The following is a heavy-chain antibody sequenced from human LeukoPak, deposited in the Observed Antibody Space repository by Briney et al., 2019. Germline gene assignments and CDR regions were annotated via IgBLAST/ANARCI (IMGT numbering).Heavy chain of an antibody. CDR2: IYYGGST. Sequence: SETLSLTCTVSGGSISSGGYYWSWIRQHPGKGLEWIGYIYYGGSTYYNPSLKSRVTISVDTSKNQFSLKLSSVTAADTAVYYCAREYYESSGYYYYGMDVWGQGTTVTVSS. V-gene: IGHV4-31*03. CDR1: GGSISSGGYY. D-gene: IGHD3-22*01. CDR3: AREYYESSGYYYYGMDV. J-gene: IGHJ6*02.